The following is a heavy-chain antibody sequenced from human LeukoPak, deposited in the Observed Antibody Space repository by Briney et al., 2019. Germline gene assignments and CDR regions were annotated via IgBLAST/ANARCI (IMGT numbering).Heavy chain of an antibody. Sequence: SETLSLTCAVYGGSFSGYYWSWIRQPPGKGLEWIGFIYYSGSTNYNPSLKSRVTISVDTSKNQFSLKLSSVTAADTAVYYCARGGYGYGYFDYWGQGTLVTVSS. J-gene: IGHJ4*02. V-gene: IGHV4-59*01. CDR1: GGSFSGYY. D-gene: IGHD5-18*01. CDR2: IYYSGST. CDR3: ARGGYGYGYFDY.